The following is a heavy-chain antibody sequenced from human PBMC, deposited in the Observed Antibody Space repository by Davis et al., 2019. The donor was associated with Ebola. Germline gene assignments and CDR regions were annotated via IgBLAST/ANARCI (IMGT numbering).Heavy chain of an antibody. CDR3: ARDSFYSSSWYTIGAHDTFDI. CDR2: IIPVFRTA. J-gene: IGHJ3*02. V-gene: IGHV1-69*13. CDR1: GGTLTSYA. Sequence: AASVKVSCKAVGGTLTSYAMTWVRQAPGQGLEWMGGIIPVFRTANYAQKFQGRVTITADESTRTAYMELSSLRSEDTAVYYCARDSFYSSSWYTIGAHDTFDIWGQRTMVTVSS. D-gene: IGHD6-13*01.